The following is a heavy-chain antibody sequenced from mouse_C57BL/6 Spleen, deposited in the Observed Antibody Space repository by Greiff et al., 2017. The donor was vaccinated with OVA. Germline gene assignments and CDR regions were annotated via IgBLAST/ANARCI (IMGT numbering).Heavy chain of an antibody. CDR2: IYPRSGNT. J-gene: IGHJ2*01. CDR1: GYTFTSYG. D-gene: IGHD1-1*01. V-gene: IGHV1-81*01. CDR3: ARYYYGSSYVGY. Sequence: VKLVESGAELARPGASVKLSCKASGYTFTSYGISWVKQRPGQGLEWIGEIYPRSGNTYYNEKFKGKATLTADKSSSTAYMELRSLTSEDSAVYFCARYYYGSSYVGYWGQGTTLTVAS.